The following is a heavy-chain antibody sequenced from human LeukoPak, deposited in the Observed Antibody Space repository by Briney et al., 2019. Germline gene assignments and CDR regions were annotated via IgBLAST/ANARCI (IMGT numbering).Heavy chain of an antibody. J-gene: IGHJ4*02. D-gene: IGHD3-3*01. CDR3: ARGPLDFWSGYLDYVDY. CDR2: ISYDGSNT. CDR1: GGTFSSYA. Sequence: SCEASGGTFSSYAMHWVRQAPGKGLEWVAVISYDGSNTYYADSVKGRFTISRDNSKNTLYLQMNSLRPEDTAVYYCARGPLDFWSGYLDYVDYWGQGTLVTVSS. V-gene: IGHV3-30-3*01.